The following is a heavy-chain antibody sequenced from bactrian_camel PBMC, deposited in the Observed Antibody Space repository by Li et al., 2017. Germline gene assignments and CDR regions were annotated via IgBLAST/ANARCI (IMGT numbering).Heavy chain of an antibody. V-gene: IGHV3S54*01. CDR1: GGTTGC. CDR2: IDRGGGGT. J-gene: IGHJ4*01. D-gene: IGHD3*01. Sequence: HVQLVESGGGSAQTGGSLRLSCAASGGTTGCMGWFRQVPGKERALVARIDRGGGGTYYADSVKGRFTLSQDFAKNTLYLQMNSLTPEDTAMYYCVKIYTAGYGCLPGPLSSDFLGWGQGTQVTVS. CDR3: VKIYTAGYGCLPGPLSSDFLG.